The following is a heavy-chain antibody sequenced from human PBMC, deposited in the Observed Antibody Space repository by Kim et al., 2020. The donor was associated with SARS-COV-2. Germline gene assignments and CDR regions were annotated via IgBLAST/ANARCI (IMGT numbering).Heavy chain of an antibody. D-gene: IGHD3-10*01. CDR1: GFTFSSYA. CDR2: ISGSGGST. V-gene: IGHV3-23*01. CDR3: AKDPRGPTGISSISLWFGESGY. Sequence: GGSLRLSCAASGFTFSSYAMSWVRQAPGKGLEWVSAISGSGGSTYYADSVKGRFTISRDNSKNTLYLQMNSLRAEDTAVYYCAKDPRGPTGISSISLWFGESGYWGQGTLVTVSS. J-gene: IGHJ4*02.